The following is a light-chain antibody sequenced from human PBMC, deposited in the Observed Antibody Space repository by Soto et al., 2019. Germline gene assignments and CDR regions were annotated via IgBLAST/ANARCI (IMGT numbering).Light chain of an antibody. CDR2: DAS. CDR1: QSVSSY. V-gene: IGKV3-11*01. CDR3: QQRSSWPIT. Sequence: EIVLTQSPATLSLSPGERATLSCRASQSVSSYLAWHQQKPGQAPRLLIYDASSRATGIPARFSGSGSGTDSTLTISSLEPEDFAVYYCQQRSSWPITFGQGTRLEIK. J-gene: IGKJ5*01.